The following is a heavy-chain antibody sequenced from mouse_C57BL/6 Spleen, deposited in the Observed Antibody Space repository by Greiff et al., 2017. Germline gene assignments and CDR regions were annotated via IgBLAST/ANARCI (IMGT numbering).Heavy chain of an antibody. D-gene: IGHD1-1*01. CDR2: ILPSIGRT. CDR3: ARPLNYYGSKGEGFAY. Sequence: QVQLQQSGSELRSPGSSVKLSCKDFDSEVFPIAYMSWVRQKPGHGFEWIGGILPSIGRTIYGEKFEDKATLDADTLSNTAYLELNSLTSEDSAIYYCARPLNYYGSKGEGFAYWGQGTLVTVSA. V-gene: IGHV15-2*01. CDR1: DSEVFPIAY. J-gene: IGHJ3*01.